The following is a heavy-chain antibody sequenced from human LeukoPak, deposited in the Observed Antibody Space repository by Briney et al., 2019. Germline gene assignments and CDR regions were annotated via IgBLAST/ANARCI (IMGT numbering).Heavy chain of an antibody. CDR1: GFTFSSYS. CDR3: ASGDYSGTKPDPLDM. J-gene: IGHJ3*02. CDR2: ISSSSSYI. Sequence: PGGSLRLSCAASGFTFSSYSMNWVRQAPGKGLEWVSSISSSSSYIYYADSVKGRFTISRDNAKNSLYLQMNSLRAEDTAVYYCASGDYSGTKPDPLDMWGQGTLVTVSS. D-gene: IGHD1-26*01. V-gene: IGHV3-21*01.